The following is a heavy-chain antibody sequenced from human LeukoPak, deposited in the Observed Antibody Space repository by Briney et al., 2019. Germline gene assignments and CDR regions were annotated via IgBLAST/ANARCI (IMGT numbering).Heavy chain of an antibody. CDR2: INPNSGGT. CDR3: ARAAGYDFWSGYQDY. J-gene: IGHJ4*02. V-gene: IGHV1-2*02. CDR1: GYTFTGYY. Sequence: ASVKVSCKASGYTFTGYYMHWVRQAPGQGLEWMGWINPNSGGTNYAQKFQGRVTMTRDTSISTAYMELSRLRSGDTAVYYCARAAGYDFWSGYQDYWGQGTLVTVSS. D-gene: IGHD3-3*01.